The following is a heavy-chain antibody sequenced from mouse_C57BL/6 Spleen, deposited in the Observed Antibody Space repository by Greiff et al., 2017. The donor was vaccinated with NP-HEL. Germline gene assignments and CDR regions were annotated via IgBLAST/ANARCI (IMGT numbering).Heavy chain of an antibody. CDR3: ARSYYDYSFDY. CDR2: IYPGSGNT. Sequence: LVESGAELVRPGASVKLSCKASGYTFTDYYINWVEQRPGQGLEWIARIYPGSGNTYYNEKFKGKATLTAEKSSSTAYMQLSSLTSEDSAVYFCARSYYDYSFDYWGQGTTLTVSS. CDR1: GYTFTDYY. V-gene: IGHV1-76*01. J-gene: IGHJ2*01. D-gene: IGHD2-4*01.